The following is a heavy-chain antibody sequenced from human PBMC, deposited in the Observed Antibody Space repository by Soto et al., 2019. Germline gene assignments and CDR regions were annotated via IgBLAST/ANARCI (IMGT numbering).Heavy chain of an antibody. J-gene: IGHJ6*02. D-gene: IGHD3-3*01. Sequence: RGSLRLSCAASGFTFSSYSMNWVRQAPGKGLEWVSYISSSSSTIYYADSVKGRFTISRANAKNSLYLQMNSLRDEDTAVYYCAREYTAGTSFGVVPCYYYGMDVWGQGPTVTVSS. CDR3: AREYTAGTSFGVVPCYYYGMDV. CDR1: GFTFSSYS. V-gene: IGHV3-48*02. CDR2: ISSSSSTI.